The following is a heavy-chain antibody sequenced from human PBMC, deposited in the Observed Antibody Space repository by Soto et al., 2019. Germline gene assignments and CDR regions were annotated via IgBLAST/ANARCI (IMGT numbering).Heavy chain of an antibody. CDR3: ARGQSGRDGSLRLGYYYYGMDV. CDR1: GGSFSGYY. D-gene: IGHD2-15*01. V-gene: IGHV4-34*01. Sequence: SETLSLTCAVYGGSFSGYYWSWIRQPPGKGLEWIGEINHSGSTNYNPSLKSRVTISVDTSKNQFSLKLSSVTAADTAVYYCARGQSGRDGSLRLGYYYYGMDVWGQGTTVTVSS. CDR2: INHSGST. J-gene: IGHJ6*02.